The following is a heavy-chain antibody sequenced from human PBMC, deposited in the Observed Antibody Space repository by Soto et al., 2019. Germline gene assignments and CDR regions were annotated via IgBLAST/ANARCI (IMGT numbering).Heavy chain of an antibody. D-gene: IGHD6-13*01. V-gene: IGHV5-51*01. CDR2: IYPGDSDT. J-gene: IGHJ5*02. CDR3: ASTSIAAAGKDYNWFDP. CDR1: GYSFTSYW. Sequence: GESLKISCKGSGYSFTSYWIGWVRQMPGKGLEWMGIIYPGDSDTRYSPSFQGQVTISADKSINTAYLQWSSLKASDTAMYYCASTSIAAAGKDYNWFDPWGQGTLVTVSS.